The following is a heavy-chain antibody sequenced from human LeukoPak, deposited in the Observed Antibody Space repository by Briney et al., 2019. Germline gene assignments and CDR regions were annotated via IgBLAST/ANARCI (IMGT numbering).Heavy chain of an antibody. D-gene: IGHD4-23*01. Sequence: GESLKVSCKASGYTFTGYYMHWVRQAPGQGLEWMGWINPKTGVTNYAQRFQGRVTVTTDTSISTAYMDLSNLRSDDTALYYCARGPTVVTPDYWGQGTLVTVSS. CDR3: ARGPTVVTPDY. V-gene: IGHV1-2*02. CDR2: INPKTGVT. CDR1: GYTFTGYY. J-gene: IGHJ4*02.